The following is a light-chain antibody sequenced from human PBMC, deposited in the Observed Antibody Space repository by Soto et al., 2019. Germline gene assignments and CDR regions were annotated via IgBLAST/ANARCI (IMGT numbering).Light chain of an antibody. CDR2: LGS. CDR3: MQALQTWT. V-gene: IGKV2-28*01. J-gene: IGKJ1*01. Sequence: DIVMTQSPLSLPVTPGEPASISCRSSQSLLHTNGYNYLDWYLQKPGQSPQLLIYLGSTRASGVPDRFSGSGSGTDFTLNISRVEAEDVGVYYCMQALQTWTFGQGTKVEIK. CDR1: QSLLHTNGYNY.